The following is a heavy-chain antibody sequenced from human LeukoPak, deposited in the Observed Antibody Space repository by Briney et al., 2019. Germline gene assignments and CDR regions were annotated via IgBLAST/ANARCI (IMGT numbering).Heavy chain of an antibody. CDR3: ARGHPMTTVTQWFDP. CDR2: IYYSGST. D-gene: IGHD4-17*01. Sequence: GSLRLSCTAAGFTFNNYSMSWVRQPPGKGLEWIGSIYYSGSTYYNPSLKSRVTISVDTSKNQFSLKLSSVTAADTAVYYCARGHPMTTVTQWFDPWGQGTLVTVSS. J-gene: IGHJ5*02. CDR1: GFTFNNYS. V-gene: IGHV4-39*07.